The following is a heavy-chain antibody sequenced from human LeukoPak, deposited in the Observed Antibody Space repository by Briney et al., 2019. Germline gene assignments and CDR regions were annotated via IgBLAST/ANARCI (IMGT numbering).Heavy chain of an antibody. D-gene: IGHD2-2*01. J-gene: IGHJ5*02. CDR1: GYMFINYD. Sequence: ASVKVSCKASGYMFINYDINWVRQAAGQGLEWMAWKTPKTGNSGYAQRFQGRVTLTRDTSTDTAYMELSNLGSEDTAVYYCARKTCTTTSCLHPWGQGTLDTVSS. CDR3: ARKTCTTTSCLHP. V-gene: IGHV1-8*01. CDR2: KTPKTGNS.